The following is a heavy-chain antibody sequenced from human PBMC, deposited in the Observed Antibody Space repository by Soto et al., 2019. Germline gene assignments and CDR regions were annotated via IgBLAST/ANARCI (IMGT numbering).Heavy chain of an antibody. Sequence: GGSLRLSCAASGFTFSSYGMHWVRQAPGKGLEWVAVIWYDGSNKYYADSVKGRFTISRDNSKNTLYLQMNSLRAEDTAVYYCARDADILTGYPTNYYYYGMDVWGQGTTVTVSS. V-gene: IGHV3-33*01. CDR2: IWYDGSNK. J-gene: IGHJ6*02. CDR1: GFTFSSYG. CDR3: ARDADILTGYPTNYYYYGMDV. D-gene: IGHD3-9*01.